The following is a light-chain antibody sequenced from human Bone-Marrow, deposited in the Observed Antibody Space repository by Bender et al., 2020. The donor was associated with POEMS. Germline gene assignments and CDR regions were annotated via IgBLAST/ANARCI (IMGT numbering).Light chain of an antibody. Sequence: QSALTQPASVSGSPGQSVTISCTGTSSDIGAYNYVSWYQQHPGRAPKLMIYKVSERPSGVPDRFSGSKSGNTASLTVSGLQAEDEADYYCSSYAGATNFGVFGGGTKLTVL. CDR2: KVS. CDR3: SSYAGATNFGV. J-gene: IGLJ3*02. CDR1: SSDIGAYNY. V-gene: IGLV2-8*01.